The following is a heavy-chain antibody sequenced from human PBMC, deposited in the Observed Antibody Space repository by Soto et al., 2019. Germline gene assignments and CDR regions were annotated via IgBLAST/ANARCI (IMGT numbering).Heavy chain of an antibody. CDR2: ISAYNGNT. J-gene: IGHJ4*02. Sequence: ASVKVSCKASGYTFTSYGISWVRRAPGQGLEWMGWISAYNGNTNYAQKLQGRVTMTTDTSTSTAYMELRSLRSDDTAVYYCARDFSAVAVSAYFDYWGQGTLVTVSS. V-gene: IGHV1-18*01. CDR3: ARDFSAVAVSAYFDY. CDR1: GYTFTSYG. D-gene: IGHD6-19*01.